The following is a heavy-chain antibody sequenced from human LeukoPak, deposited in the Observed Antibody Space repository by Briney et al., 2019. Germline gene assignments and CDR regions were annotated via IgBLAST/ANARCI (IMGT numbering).Heavy chain of an antibody. CDR2: IFHSGST. CDR1: GGSISSDAYS. Sequence: SQTLSLTCAVSGGSISSDAYSWDWIRQPPGKGLEWIGYIFHSGSTYYNPSLKSRVTMSVDRSKNQFSLRLSSVTAADAAVYYCARATAMVTYFDDWGQGTLVTVSS. J-gene: IGHJ4*02. V-gene: IGHV4-30-2*01. D-gene: IGHD5-18*01. CDR3: ARATAMVTYFDD.